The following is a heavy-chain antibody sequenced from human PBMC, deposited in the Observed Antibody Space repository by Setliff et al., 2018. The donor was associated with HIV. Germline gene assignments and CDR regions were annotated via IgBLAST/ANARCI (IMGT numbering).Heavy chain of an antibody. D-gene: IGHD3-22*01. V-gene: IGHV1-18*01. CDR3: AREIGDYYDRGGYYPPTDYYYGMDV. J-gene: IGHJ6*02. CDR1: GYTFTSYD. Sequence: ASVKVSCKASGYTFTSYDISWVRQAPGQGLEWMGRISAYNGNTNYAQKLQGRVTMTTDTSTSTAYMELRSLRSDDTAVYYCAREIGDYYDRGGYYPPTDYYYGMDVWGQGTTVTVSS. CDR2: ISAYNGNT.